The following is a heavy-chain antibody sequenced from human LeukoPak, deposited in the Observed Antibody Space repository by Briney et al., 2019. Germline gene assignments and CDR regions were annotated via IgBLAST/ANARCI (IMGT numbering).Heavy chain of an antibody. Sequence: PGGSLRLSCAASGFTFSSYFMNWVRQAPGKGLEWVSSISSTSSYIYYADSVKGRFTISRDNSKNTLYLQMNSLRAEDTAVYYCARDGIVGSPLFKFDYWGQGTLVTVSS. CDR2: ISSTSSYI. V-gene: IGHV3-21*01. CDR3: ARDGIVGSPLFKFDY. D-gene: IGHD1-26*01. CDR1: GFTFSSYF. J-gene: IGHJ4*02.